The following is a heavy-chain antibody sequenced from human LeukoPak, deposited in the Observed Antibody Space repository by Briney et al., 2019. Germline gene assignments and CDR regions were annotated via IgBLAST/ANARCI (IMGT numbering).Heavy chain of an antibody. V-gene: IGHV4-38-2*02. Sequence: PSETLSLTCTVSGYSISSGYYWGWIRQPPGKGLEWIGSIYYSGSTYYNPSLKSRVTISVDTSKNQFSLKLSSVTAADTAVYYCARHLLYSSSWYNFDYWGQGTLVTVSS. CDR1: GYSISSGYY. J-gene: IGHJ4*02. CDR2: IYYSGST. CDR3: ARHLLYSSSWYNFDY. D-gene: IGHD6-13*01.